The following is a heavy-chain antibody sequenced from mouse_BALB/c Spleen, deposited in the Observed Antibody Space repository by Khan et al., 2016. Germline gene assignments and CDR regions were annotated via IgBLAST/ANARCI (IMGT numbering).Heavy chain of an antibody. D-gene: IGHD1-1*01. CDR1: GFNIKDTY. CDR2: IDPANGNT. V-gene: IGHV14-3*02. CDR3: ASPYYGSSYGDY. J-gene: IGHJ2*01. Sequence: VQLQQSGAELVKPGASVKLSCTASGFNIKDTYMHWVKQRPEQGLAWIGGIDPANGNTKYDPKFQGKATITADTSSNTAYLQLSSLTSEDTAVYYCASPYYGSSYGDYWGQGTTLTVSS.